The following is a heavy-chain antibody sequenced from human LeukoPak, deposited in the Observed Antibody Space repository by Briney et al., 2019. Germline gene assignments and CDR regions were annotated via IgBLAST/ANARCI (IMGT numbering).Heavy chain of an antibody. CDR2: IYSGGGT. D-gene: IGHD3-10*01. CDR1: GFIVSSNY. CDR3: ARDRSSVRGWDY. V-gene: IGHV3-66*01. J-gene: IGHJ4*02. Sequence: GVSLRLSCAASGFIVSSNYMSWVRQAPGKGLEGVSVIYSGGGTYYADSVKGRFTISRDNSKNTLYLQMNSLRAEDTAVYYCARDRSSVRGWDYWGPGTLVTVSS.